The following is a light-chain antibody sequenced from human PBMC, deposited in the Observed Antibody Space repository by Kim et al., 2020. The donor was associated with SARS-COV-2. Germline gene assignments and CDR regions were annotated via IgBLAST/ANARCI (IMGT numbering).Light chain of an antibody. CDR3: SSYAGRQNLV. V-gene: IGLV2-8*01. CDR2: EVN. Sequence: GQSLANSCTQTRSNIGVYNVVAWYQQHPGKAPKVMVYEVNKRPSGVPDRFSGVKSGNTASLPVSWLQAEDEADYYCSSYAGRQNLVFGGGTQLTVL. J-gene: IGLJ2*01. CDR1: RSNIGVYNV.